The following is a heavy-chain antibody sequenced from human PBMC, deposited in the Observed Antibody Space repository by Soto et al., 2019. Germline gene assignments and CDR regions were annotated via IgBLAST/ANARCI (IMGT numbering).Heavy chain of an antibody. CDR2: ISGSGGST. J-gene: IGHJ6*03. V-gene: IGHV3-23*01. D-gene: IGHD4-17*01. CDR1: GFTFSSYA. Sequence: EVQLLESGGGLVQPGGSLRLSCVASGFTFSSYAMIWVRQAPGKGLEWVSAISGSGGSTYYADSVKGRFTISRDNSKNTLYLQMNSLRAEDTAVYYCAKATVTTWDYYYYMDVWGKGTTVTVSS. CDR3: AKATVTTWDYYYYMDV.